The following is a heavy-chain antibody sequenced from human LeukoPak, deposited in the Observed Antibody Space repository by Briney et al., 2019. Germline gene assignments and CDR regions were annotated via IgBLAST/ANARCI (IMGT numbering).Heavy chain of an antibody. J-gene: IGHJ5*02. Sequence: ASVKVSCKASGYTFTSYGISWVRQAPGQGLEWMGWISAYNGNTNYAQKLQGRVTMTTDTSTSTAYIELRSLRSDDTAVYYCARGVPGYCSSTSCPFDPWGQGTLVTVSS. CDR3: ARGVPGYCSSTSCPFDP. V-gene: IGHV1-18*01. CDR2: ISAYNGNT. D-gene: IGHD2-2*01. CDR1: GYTFTSYG.